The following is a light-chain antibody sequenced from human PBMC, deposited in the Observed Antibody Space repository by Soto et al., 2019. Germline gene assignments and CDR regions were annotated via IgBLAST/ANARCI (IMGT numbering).Light chain of an antibody. Sequence: QSALTQPASVSGSPGQSITISFTGTSSDVGGYNLVSWYQQYPAKAPKLMIFDVNTRPSGVSNRFSGSKSGNTASLTISGLQAEDEADYYCSSYKSSSTLPYVFGTGTKLTVL. CDR1: SSDVGGYNL. CDR3: SSYKSSSTLPYV. CDR2: DVN. V-gene: IGLV2-14*01. J-gene: IGLJ1*01.